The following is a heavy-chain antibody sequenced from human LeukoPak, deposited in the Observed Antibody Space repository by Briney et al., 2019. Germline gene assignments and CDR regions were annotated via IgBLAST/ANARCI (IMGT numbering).Heavy chain of an antibody. CDR2: INXXGNXX. CDR1: GFTFSSYW. CDR3: ARGGGLDV. Sequence: GGSLRLSCAASGFTFSSYWMNWARQAPGKGLEWVASINXXGNXXXXXXXXXXXXTISXDNAKISLYLQMSNLRAEDTAVYFCARGGGLDVWGQGTTVTVSS. J-gene: IGHJ6*02. V-gene: IGHV3-7*03. D-gene: IGHD3-16*01.